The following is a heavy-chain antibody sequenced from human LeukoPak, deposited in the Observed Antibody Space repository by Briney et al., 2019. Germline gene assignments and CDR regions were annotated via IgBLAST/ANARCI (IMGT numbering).Heavy chain of an antibody. CDR3: ARYNYDSSGTYYFDY. D-gene: IGHD3-22*01. J-gene: IGHJ4*02. CDR1: GFTFNNYW. V-gene: IGHV3-7*01. Sequence: PGGSLRLSCAASGFTFNNYWMSWVRQAPGKGLEWVANIKPDGSDKYYVDSVRGRFTIPRDNARNSLYLQMNSLRAEDTAVYYCARYNYDSSGTYYFDYWGQGTLVTVSS. CDR2: IKPDGSDK.